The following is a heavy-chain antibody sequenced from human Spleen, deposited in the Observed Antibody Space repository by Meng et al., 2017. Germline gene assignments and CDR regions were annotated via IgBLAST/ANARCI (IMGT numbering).Heavy chain of an antibody. V-gene: IGHV1-69*02. CDR3: ARGGDCSSTSCYDGRPFDL. Sequence: SVKVSCKASGGTFSSYTISWVRQAPGQGLEWMGRIIPILGIANYAQKFQGRVTITADKSTSTAYMELNSLRSEDTAVYYCARGGDCSSTSCYDGRPFDLWGRGTLVTVSS. CDR2: IIPILGIA. CDR1: GGTFSSYT. D-gene: IGHD2-2*01. J-gene: IGHJ2*01.